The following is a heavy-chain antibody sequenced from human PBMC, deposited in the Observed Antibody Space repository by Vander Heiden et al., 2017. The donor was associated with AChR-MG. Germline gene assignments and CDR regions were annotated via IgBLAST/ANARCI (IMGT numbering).Heavy chain of an antibody. CDR3: ARDGGRLAHDY. CDR1: GCSISSGGYY. D-gene: IGHD3-3*02. J-gene: IGHJ4*02. Sequence: QVQLQESGPGLVKPSQTLSLTCTVSGCSISSGGYYWTWIRQPAGKGLEWMGRIYKTGSTTYNPSLESRVTMSVDTSKNQFSLEMSSVTAADTAVYYCARDGGRLAHDYWCQGTLVTLSS. V-gene: IGHV4-61*02. CDR2: IYKTGST.